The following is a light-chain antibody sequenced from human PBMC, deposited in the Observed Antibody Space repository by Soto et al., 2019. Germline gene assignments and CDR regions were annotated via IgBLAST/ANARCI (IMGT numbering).Light chain of an antibody. CDR3: QKCKIAPFT. Sequence: DIQMTQSPSSLSAFVGDTVTITCRASQDISNFLAWYQQKPGKVPKLLIYAASTLQSGVTSRFSGSGSGTDFTLPISSLQPEDVATYYCQKCKIAPFTFGGGTKVEMK. J-gene: IGKJ4*01. CDR1: QDISNF. CDR2: AAS. V-gene: IGKV1-27*01.